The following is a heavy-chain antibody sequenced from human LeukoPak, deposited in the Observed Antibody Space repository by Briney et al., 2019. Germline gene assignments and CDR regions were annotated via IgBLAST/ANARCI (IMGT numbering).Heavy chain of an antibody. J-gene: IGHJ4*02. CDR2: INHSGST. CDR3: ARDPGDSKPVDY. Sequence: SETLSLTCAVYGGSFSGYYWSWIRQPPGKGLEWIGEINHSGSTNYNPSLKSRVTISVDTSKNQFSLKLSSVTAADTAVYYCARDPGDSKPVDYWGQGTLVTVSS. D-gene: IGHD6-13*01. V-gene: IGHV4-34*01. CDR1: GGSFSGYY.